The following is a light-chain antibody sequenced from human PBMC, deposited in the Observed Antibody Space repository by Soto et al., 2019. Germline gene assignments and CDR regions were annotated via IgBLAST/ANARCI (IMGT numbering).Light chain of an antibody. CDR2: AAS. CDR1: QSVSGN. CDR3: QQYNNWPLT. Sequence: EIVLAQSPATLSLSPGERATLSCRASQSVSGNLAWYQQKPGQTPRLLIYAASTRATDIPARLSGSGSGTKFTLTISSLQSEDIAIYYCQQYNNWPLTFGPGTKVDIK. J-gene: IGKJ3*01. V-gene: IGKV3-15*01.